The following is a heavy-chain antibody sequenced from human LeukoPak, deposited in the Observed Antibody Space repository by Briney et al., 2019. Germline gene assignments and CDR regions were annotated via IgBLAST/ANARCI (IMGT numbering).Heavy chain of an antibody. Sequence: SETLSLTCTVSGGSISSYYWSWIRQPPGKGLEWIGYIYYSGSTNYNPSLKSRVTISVDTSKNQFSLKLSSVTAADTAVYYCARGGPLGATYGMDVWGQGTTVTVSS. CDR2: IYYSGST. CDR1: GGSISSYY. D-gene: IGHD1-26*01. CDR3: ARGGPLGATYGMDV. J-gene: IGHJ6*02. V-gene: IGHV4-59*12.